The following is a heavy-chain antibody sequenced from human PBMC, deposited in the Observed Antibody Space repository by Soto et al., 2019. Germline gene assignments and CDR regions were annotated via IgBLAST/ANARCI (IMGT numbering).Heavy chain of an antibody. CDR3: TKGGITTVRVWVF. Sequence: QVQLVESGGGVVQPGRSLRLSCAASGFTFSSYAMHWVRQAPGKGLEWVAVISYDGSNKYYGDSVKGRFTISRYNSKNTLYLQIDSLRAEDTAIYYCTKGGITTVRVWVFWGQGTLVTVSS. J-gene: IGHJ4*02. V-gene: IGHV3-30*18. CDR1: GFTFSSYA. D-gene: IGHD3-16*01. CDR2: ISYDGSNK.